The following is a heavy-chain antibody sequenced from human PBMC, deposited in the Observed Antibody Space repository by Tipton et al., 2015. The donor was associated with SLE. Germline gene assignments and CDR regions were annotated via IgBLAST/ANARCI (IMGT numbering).Heavy chain of an antibody. J-gene: IGHJ1*01. V-gene: IGHV4-61*02. D-gene: IGHD6-13*01. CDR1: GGSISSGSYY. CDR2: IYTSGST. Sequence: TLSLTCTVSGGSISSGSYYWSWIRQPAGKGLEWIGRIYTSGSTNYNPSLKSRVTISVDTSKNQFSLKLSSVTAADTAVYYCARGGSSCLFQPLGQGTLVTVSS. CDR3: ARGGSSCLFQP.